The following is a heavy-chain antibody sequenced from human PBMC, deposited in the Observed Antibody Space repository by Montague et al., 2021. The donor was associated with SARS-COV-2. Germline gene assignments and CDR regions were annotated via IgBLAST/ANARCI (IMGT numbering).Heavy chain of an antibody. V-gene: IGHV6-1*01. D-gene: IGHD3-10*01. J-gene: IGHJ6*02. CDR3: TSGREGNYSVMDV. CDR1: GDSVSSNSAT. Sequence: CAISGDSVSSNSATWNWVRQSPSRGLEWLGRTYYRSKWYNDYAVSVRGRVTINPDTSKNQFPLQLNSVTPEDTAIYYCTSGREGNYSVMDVWGQGTTVTVSS. CDR2: TYYRSKWYN.